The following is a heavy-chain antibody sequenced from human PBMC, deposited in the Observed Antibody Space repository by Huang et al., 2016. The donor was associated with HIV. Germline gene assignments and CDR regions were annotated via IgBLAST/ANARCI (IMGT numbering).Heavy chain of an antibody. CDR3: ARERMMSWLDDHDAFDI. J-gene: IGHJ3*02. CDR2: INHSGRN. V-gene: IGHV4-34*01. CDR1: GGSFSGYY. Sequence: QVQLQQWGAGLLKPSETLSLTCAVYGGSFSGYYWSWIRQSPGKGLELIGEINHSGRNNYNPSLKSRLTISVDTSKNQFSRKLSSVTAADTAVYYCARERMMSWLDDHDAFDIWGQGTMVTVSS. D-gene: IGHD1-1*01.